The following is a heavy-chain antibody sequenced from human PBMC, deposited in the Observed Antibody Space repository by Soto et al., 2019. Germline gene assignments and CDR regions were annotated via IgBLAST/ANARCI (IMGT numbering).Heavy chain of an antibody. Sequence: PCGCLRLSCAACRFSFSSYSMNWVRQAPGKKLEWVSSISSSSSYVYYADSVKGRFTISRDNAKNSLYLQMNSLRAEDTSVYYCARDGRVAAHSAHYYYYYGMGVRGQRTTVTISS. CDR3: ARDGRVAAHSAHYYYYYGMGV. D-gene: IGHD6-6*01. V-gene: IGHV3-21*01. J-gene: IGHJ6*02. CDR1: RFSFSSYS. CDR2: ISSSSSYV.